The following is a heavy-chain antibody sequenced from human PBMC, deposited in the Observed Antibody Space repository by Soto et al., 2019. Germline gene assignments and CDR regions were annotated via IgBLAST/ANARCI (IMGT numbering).Heavy chain of an antibody. V-gene: IGHV1-3*01. CDR3: AREIAWENYFDY. CDR2: INAGNGNT. CDR1: GYTFTSYA. Sequence: QVQLVQSGAEVKKPGASVKVSCKASGYTFTSYAMHWVRQAPGQRLEWMGWINAGNGNTKYSQKFQGRVTITRDTSASTVYMELSSQRSEDTAVYYCAREIAWENYFDYWGQGTLVTVSS. J-gene: IGHJ4*02. D-gene: IGHD3-3*02.